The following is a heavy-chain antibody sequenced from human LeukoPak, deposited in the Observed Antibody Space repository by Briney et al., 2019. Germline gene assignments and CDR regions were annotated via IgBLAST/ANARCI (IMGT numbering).Heavy chain of an antibody. V-gene: IGHV1-46*01. CDR3: ARDLGCSSTSCYIGTAFDI. CDR1: GYTFTSYY. D-gene: IGHD2-2*02. CDR2: INPSGGST. J-gene: IGHJ3*02. Sequence: ASVKVSCKASGYTFTSYYMHWVRQAPGQGLEWMGIINPSGGSTSYAQKFQGRVTMTRDTSTSTVYMELSSLRSEDTAVYYCARDLGCSSTSCYIGTAFDIWGQGTMVTVSS.